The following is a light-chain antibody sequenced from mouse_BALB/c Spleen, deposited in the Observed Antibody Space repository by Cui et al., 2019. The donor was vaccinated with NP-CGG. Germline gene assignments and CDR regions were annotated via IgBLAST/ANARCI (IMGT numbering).Light chain of an antibody. CDR1: TGAVTTGNY. CDR3: ALWYSNHWV. V-gene: IGLV1*01. J-gene: IGLJ1*01. CDR2: GTN. Sequence: QAVVTQESARTTSPGEKVTLTCRSSTGAVTTGNYANWVQEKPDQLFTGLIGGTNNRAQGVPARFSGSLIGDKAALTITGAQTEDEAIYFCALWYSNHWVFGGGTKLTVL.